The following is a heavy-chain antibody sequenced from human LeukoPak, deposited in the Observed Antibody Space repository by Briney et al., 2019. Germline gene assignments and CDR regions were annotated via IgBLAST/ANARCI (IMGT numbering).Heavy chain of an antibody. Sequence: PSETLSLTCTVSGGSISSFYCSWIRQPPGKGLEWIGYIYYSGSTNYNPSLKSRVTISVDTSKNQFSLKLSSVTAADTAVYYCARKPGAAAAPFDYWGQGTLVTVSS. CDR3: ARKPGAAAAPFDY. V-gene: IGHV4-59*12. D-gene: IGHD6-13*01. CDR2: IYYSGST. CDR1: GGSISSFY. J-gene: IGHJ4*02.